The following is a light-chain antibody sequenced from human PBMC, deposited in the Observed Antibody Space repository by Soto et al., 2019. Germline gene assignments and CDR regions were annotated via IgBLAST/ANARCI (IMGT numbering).Light chain of an antibody. CDR2: EVS. J-gene: IGLJ3*02. CDR3: NSYAGNNYWV. V-gene: IGLV2-8*01. Sequence: QSALTQPPSVSGSPGQSVAISCTGSSSDVGTYNFVSWYQQHPGKAPKLIIYEVSQRPSGVPDRFSGSKSGNTASLTVSGLQTEDEADYYCNSYAGNNYWVFGVGTKLTVL. CDR1: SSDVGTYNF.